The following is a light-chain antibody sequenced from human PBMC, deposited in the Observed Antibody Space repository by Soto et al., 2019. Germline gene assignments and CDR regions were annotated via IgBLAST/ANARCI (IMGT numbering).Light chain of an antibody. J-gene: IGKJ4*01. CDR1: QNVLYNSNNKNY. V-gene: IGKV4-1*01. CDR3: QQYYSTPPT. CDR2: WAS. Sequence: DTVMTQSPDSLAVSLGERATINCKSSQNVLYNSNNKNYLAWYQQKPGQTPKLLIYWASTRESGVPDRFSGSGSGTDFTLTISSLQAEDVAVYYCQQYYSTPPTFGGGTKVEIK.